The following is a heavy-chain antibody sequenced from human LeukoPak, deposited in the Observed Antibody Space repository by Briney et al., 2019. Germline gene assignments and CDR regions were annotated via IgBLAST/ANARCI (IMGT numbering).Heavy chain of an antibody. CDR2: ISASGDVT. J-gene: IGHJ6*02. CDR3: ARVMGVGDPLHYYYGMGV. CDR1: GFTFSKFP. Sequence: PGGSLRLSCAASGFTFSKFPMGWVRQAPGRGLEWVSAISASGDVTFYADSLRGRFTISRDNAKNSLYLQMNSLRAEDTAVYYCARVMGVGDPLHYYYGMGVWGQGTTVTVSS. D-gene: IGHD2-21*02. V-gene: IGHV3-23*01.